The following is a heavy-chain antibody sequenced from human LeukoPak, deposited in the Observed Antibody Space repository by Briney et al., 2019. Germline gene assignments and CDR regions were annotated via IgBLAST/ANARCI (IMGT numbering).Heavy chain of an antibody. CDR2: IGWDRSNI. J-gene: IGHJ4*02. D-gene: IGHD6-19*01. V-gene: IGHV3-9*01. CDR3: ARFDSGWQALNY. CDR1: GFTFDDYA. Sequence: GGSLRLSCAASGFTFDDYAMHWVRQTPGKGLEWVSGIGWDRSNIGYADSVKGRFTISRDNAYSSLYLQMNSLSTEDTALYYCARFDSGWQALNYWGQGTLVTVSS.